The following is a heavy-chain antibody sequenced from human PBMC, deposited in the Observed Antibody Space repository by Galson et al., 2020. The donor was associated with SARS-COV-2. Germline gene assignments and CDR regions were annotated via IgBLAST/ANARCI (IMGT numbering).Heavy chain of an antibody. CDR3: GRSHGLY. CDR2: ISNTGST. V-gene: IGHV4-61*03. CDR1: GDSVSSGDYL. J-gene: IGHJ4*02. Sequence: SETLSLTCTVSGDSVSSGDYLWTWIRQPPGKGLEWIGYISNTGSTNYNASLKSRVTMSIDTSKNTFSLHLSSVTAADTAFYYCGRSHGLYWGQGTLVT.